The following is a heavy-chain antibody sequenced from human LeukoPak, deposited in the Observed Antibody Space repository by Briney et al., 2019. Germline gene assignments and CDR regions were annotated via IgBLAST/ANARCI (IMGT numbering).Heavy chain of an antibody. D-gene: IGHD2-21*02. J-gene: IGHJ3*02. CDR3: ARDHGASTYCGGDCYRNDAFDI. V-gene: IGHV3-21*01. CDR1: GFTFSSYS. CDR2: ISSSSSYI. Sequence: GGSLRLSCAASGFTFSSYSMNWVRQAPGKGLEWVSSISSSSSYIYYADSVKGRFTISRDKAKNSLYLQMNSLRAEDTAVYYCARDHGASTYCGGDCYRNDAFDIWGQGTMVTVSS.